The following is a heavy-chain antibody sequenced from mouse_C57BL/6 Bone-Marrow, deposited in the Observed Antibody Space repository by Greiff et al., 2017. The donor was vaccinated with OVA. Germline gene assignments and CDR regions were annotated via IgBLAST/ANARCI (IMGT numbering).Heavy chain of an antibody. Sequence: QVQLQQSGAELVMPGASVKLSCKASGYTFTSYWMHWVKQRPGQGLEWIGEIDPSDSYTNYNQKFKGKATLTVDKSSSTAYMQLSSLTSEDSAVDYCASTTVVATSYFDVWGTGTTVTVSS. CDR1: GYTFTSYW. CDR3: ASTTVVATSYFDV. J-gene: IGHJ1*03. V-gene: IGHV1-69*01. CDR2: IDPSDSYT. D-gene: IGHD1-1*01.